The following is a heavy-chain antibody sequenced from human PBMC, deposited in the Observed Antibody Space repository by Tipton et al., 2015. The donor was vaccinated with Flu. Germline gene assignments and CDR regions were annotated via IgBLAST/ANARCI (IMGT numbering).Heavy chain of an antibody. CDR2: ISSSGSTI. V-gene: IGHV3-48*03. D-gene: IGHD3-22*01. CDR1: GFTFSSYE. CDR3: ARTYYYDSSGYHPRLGVAFDI. J-gene: IGHJ3*02. Sequence: SLRLSCAASGFTFSSYEMNWVRQAPGKGLEWVSYISSSGSTIYYADSVKGRFTISRDNAKNSLYLQMNSLRAEDTAVYYCARTYYYDSSGYHPRLGVAFDIWGQGTMVTVSS.